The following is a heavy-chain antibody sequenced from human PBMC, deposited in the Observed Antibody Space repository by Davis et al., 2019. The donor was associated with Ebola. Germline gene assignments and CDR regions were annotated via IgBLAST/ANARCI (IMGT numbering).Heavy chain of an antibody. J-gene: IGHJ4*02. V-gene: IGHV3-74*01. CDR3: ARDFWGSGDY. CDR2: INPDESVT. Sequence: PGGSLRLSCAASGFTFRGYWILWVRQRPGKGLEWVSRINPDESVTNYAESVKGRFTISRDNAKNTVYLQMNSLRADDTATYYCARDFWGSGDYWGQGTPVTVSS. CDR1: GFTFRGYW. D-gene: IGHD7-27*01.